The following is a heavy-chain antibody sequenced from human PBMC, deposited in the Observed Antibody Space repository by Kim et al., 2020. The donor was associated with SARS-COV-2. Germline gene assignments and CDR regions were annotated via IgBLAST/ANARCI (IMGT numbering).Heavy chain of an antibody. Sequence: ASVKVSCKASGYTFTSYDINWVRQATGQGLEWMGWMNPNSGNTGYAQKFQGRVTMTRNTSISTAYMELSSLRSEDTAVYYCARESWEVNSSSFVFSLVSKINFWFDPWGQGTLVTVSS. CDR2: MNPNSGNT. CDR1: GYTFTSYD. V-gene: IGHV1-8*01. CDR3: ARESWEVNSSSFVFSLVSKINFWFDP. J-gene: IGHJ5*02. D-gene: IGHD6-13*01.